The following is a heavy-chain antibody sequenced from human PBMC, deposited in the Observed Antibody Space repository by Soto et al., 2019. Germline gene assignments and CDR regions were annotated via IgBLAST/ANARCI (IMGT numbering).Heavy chain of an antibody. D-gene: IGHD2-21*02. CDR1: GYTFTSYY. V-gene: IGHV1-46*01. CDR3: ARAYCGGDCYRYYFDY. Sequence: QVQLVQSGAEVKKPGASVKVSCKASGYTFTSYYMHWVRQAPGKGLEWMGIINPSGGSTSYAQKFQGRVTMTRDTSTSTVYMELSSLRSEDTAVYYCARAYCGGDCYRYYFDYWGQGTLVTVSS. CDR2: INPSGGST. J-gene: IGHJ4*02.